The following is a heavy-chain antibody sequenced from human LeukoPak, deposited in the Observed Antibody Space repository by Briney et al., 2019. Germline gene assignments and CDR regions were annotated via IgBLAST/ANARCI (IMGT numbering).Heavy chain of an antibody. CDR2: IYYSGST. Sequence: PSETLSLTCTVSGGSIYSSSYYWGWIRQPPGKGLEWIGSIYYSGSTYYNPSLKIRVSISVDASKNQFSLRLSSVTAADAAVYYCARLSGDYVYDFDYWGQGTLVTVSS. CDR3: ARLSGDYVYDFDY. CDR1: GGSIYSSSYY. D-gene: IGHD4-17*01. V-gene: IGHV4-39*01. J-gene: IGHJ4*02.